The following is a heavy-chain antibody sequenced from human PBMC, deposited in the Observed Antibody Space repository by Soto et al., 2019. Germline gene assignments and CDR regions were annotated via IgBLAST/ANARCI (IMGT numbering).Heavy chain of an antibody. D-gene: IGHD2-15*01. CDR1: SGSISSSNW. Sequence: PSETLSLTCAVSSGSISSSNWWSWVRQPPGKGLEWIGEIYHSGSTNYNPSLKSRVTISVDKSKNQFSLKLSSVTAADTAVYYCARTRIPDTPSPRYYYYYMDVWGKGTTVTVSS. J-gene: IGHJ6*03. CDR2: IYHSGST. V-gene: IGHV4-4*02. CDR3: ARTRIPDTPSPRYYYYYMDV.